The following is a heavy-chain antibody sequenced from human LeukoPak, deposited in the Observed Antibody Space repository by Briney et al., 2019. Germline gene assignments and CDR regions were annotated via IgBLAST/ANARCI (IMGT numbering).Heavy chain of an antibody. CDR1: GFTFSSYG. J-gene: IGHJ4*02. V-gene: IGHV3-30*03. CDR2: ISYDGSNK. CDR3: ARTEKYFGSGSYDC. Sequence: PGRSLRLSCAASGFTFSSYGMHWVRQAPGKGLEWVAVISYDGSNKYYADSVKGRFTISRDNAKNSLYLQMNSLRAEDTAMYYCARTEKYFGSGSYDCWGQGTLVTVTS. D-gene: IGHD3-10*01.